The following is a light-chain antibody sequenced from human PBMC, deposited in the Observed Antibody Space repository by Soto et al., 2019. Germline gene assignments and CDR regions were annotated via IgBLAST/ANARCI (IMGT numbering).Light chain of an antibody. J-gene: IGKJ4*01. CDR2: WAS. CDR1: QSVLYTSNKKNY. Sequence: DIVMTQSPDSLAVSLGERATINCKSSQSVLYTSNKKNYFAWFQQKPGQPPKLLIYWASTRESGVPDRFSGSGSGTHFTLTIRSLQAEDVAVYYCQQYYSRPLTFGGGTKVDI. CDR3: QQYYSRPLT. V-gene: IGKV4-1*01.